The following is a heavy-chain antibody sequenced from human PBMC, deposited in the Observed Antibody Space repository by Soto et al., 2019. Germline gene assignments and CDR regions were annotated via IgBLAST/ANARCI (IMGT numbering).Heavy chain of an antibody. Sequence: GESLKISCKGSGYSFTNYWISWVRQMPGKGLEWMGRIDPSDSYTNYSPSLQGHVTISADKSITTAYLQWSSLKASDTALYYCFFDSHRDQQGYYSFRARRSSDL. CDR2: IDPSDSYT. CDR1: GYSFTNYW. J-gene: IGHJ2*01. CDR3: FFDSHRDQQGYYSFRARRSSDL. D-gene: IGHD3-22*01. V-gene: IGHV5-10-1*01.